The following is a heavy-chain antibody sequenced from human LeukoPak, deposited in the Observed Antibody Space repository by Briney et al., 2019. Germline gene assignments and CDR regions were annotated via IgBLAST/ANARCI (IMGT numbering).Heavy chain of an antibody. CDR2: INHSGST. V-gene: IGHV4-34*01. D-gene: IGHD1-1*01. J-gene: IGHJ6*03. Sequence: GSLRLSCAASGFTLSTYAMSWIRQPPGKGLEWIGEINHSGSTNYNPSLKSRVTISVDTSRNQFSLKLSSVTAADTAVYYCARAVQLERPPPLIGYYYMDVWGKGTTVTVSS. CDR3: ARAVQLERPPPLIGYYYMDV. CDR1: GFTLSTYA.